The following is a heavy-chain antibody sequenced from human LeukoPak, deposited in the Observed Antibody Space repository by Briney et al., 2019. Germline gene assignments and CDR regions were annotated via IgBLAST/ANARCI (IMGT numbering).Heavy chain of an antibody. D-gene: IGHD3-22*01. J-gene: IGHJ3*02. CDR3: ARDHTYYYDSSGSEGAFDI. CDR2: ISAYNGNT. CDR1: GYAFTSYG. Sequence: ASVKVSCKASGYAFTSYGISWVRQAPGQGLEWMGWISAYNGNTNYAQKLQGRVTMTTDTSTSTAYMELRSLRSDDTAVYYCARDHTYYYDSSGSEGAFDIWGQGTMVTVSS. V-gene: IGHV1-18*01.